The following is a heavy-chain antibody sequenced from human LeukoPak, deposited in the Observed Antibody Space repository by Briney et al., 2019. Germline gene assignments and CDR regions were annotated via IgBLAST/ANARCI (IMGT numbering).Heavy chain of an antibody. CDR2: IDPSDSYT. V-gene: IGHV5-10-1*01. J-gene: IGHJ4*02. D-gene: IGHD6-13*01. Sequence: GESLKISCKGSGYIFTSYWISWVRQMPGKGLEWMGRIDPSDSYTNYSPSFQGHVTISADKSISTAYLQWSSLKASDTAMYYWARISPGYSSSWGQGTLVTVSS. CDR1: GYIFTSYW. CDR3: ARISPGYSSS.